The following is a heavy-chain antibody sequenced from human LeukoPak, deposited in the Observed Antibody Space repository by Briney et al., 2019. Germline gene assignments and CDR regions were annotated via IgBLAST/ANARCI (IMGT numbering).Heavy chain of an antibody. CDR1: GGSVSSSSYY. D-gene: IGHD3-22*01. Sequence: PSETLSLTCTVSGGSVSSSSYYWVWIRQPPGKGLEWIGSIYDSGSTYYNPSLKSRVTISVDTSKNQFSLKLSSVTAADTAVYYCARDLASSGYLYWFDPWGQGTLVTVSS. J-gene: IGHJ5*02. CDR2: IYDSGST. CDR3: ARDLASSGYLYWFDP. V-gene: IGHV4-39*07.